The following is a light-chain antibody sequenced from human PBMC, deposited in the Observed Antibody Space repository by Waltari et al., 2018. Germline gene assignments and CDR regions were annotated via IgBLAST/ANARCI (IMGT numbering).Light chain of an antibody. J-gene: IGLJ1*01. CDR1: SSGVGGNDY. CDR2: DVT. CDR3: SSYRSGSTYV. Sequence: QSALTQPASVSGSPGQSITISCTGTSSGVGGNDYVSWYQQYPGKAPKLLIYDVTHRPSGISNRFSGSKSGNTASLTISGLQVEDEADYYCSSYRSGSTYVFGTGTEVTVL. V-gene: IGLV2-14*03.